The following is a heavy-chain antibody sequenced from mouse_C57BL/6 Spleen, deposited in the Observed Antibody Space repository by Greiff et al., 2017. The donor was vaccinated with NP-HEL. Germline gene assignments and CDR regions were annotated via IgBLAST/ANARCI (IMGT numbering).Heavy chain of an antibody. V-gene: IGHV1-82*01. CDR2: IYPGDGDT. CDR3: ARSGADYYGSSYGNY. J-gene: IGHJ2*01. D-gene: IGHD1-1*01. CDR1: GYAFSSSW. Sequence: QVQLKESGPELVKPGASVKISCKASGYAFSSSWMNWVKQRPGKGLEWIGRIYPGDGDTNYNGKFKGKATLTADKSSSTAYMQLSSLTSEDSAVYFCARSGADYYGSSYGNYWGQGTTLTVSS.